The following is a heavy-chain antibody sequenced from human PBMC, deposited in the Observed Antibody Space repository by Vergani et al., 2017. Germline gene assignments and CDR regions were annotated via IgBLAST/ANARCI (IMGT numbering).Heavy chain of an antibody. CDR2: ILRRFGTP. CDR3: AGDGGSGVEVPAASRYYYYDRDV. CDR1: GGTFSNHV. Sequence: QVQLVQSGAEVKKPGSSVKVSCKSSGGTFSNHVLAWVRQAPGQGLEWMGGILRRFGTPTYAQRFQGRVTMTADESTTTAYMELTSRTSEDAAIYYCAGDGGSGVEVPAASRYYYYDRDVWGEGTTVTVSS. D-gene: IGHD2-2*01. J-gene: IGHJ6*03. V-gene: IGHV1-69*01.